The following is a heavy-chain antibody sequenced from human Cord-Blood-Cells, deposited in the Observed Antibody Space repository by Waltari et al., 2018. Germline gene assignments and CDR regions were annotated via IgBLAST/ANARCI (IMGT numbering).Heavy chain of an antibody. CDR1: GFTFRSHG. D-gene: IGHD6-6*01. CDR3: AKQGAARHYFDY. J-gene: IGHJ4*02. V-gene: IGHV3-30*18. CDR2: IAYDGSNK. Sequence: QVQLVESGGGVVQPGRSLRLSCAASGFTFRSHGMHWVRQAPGKGLEWVAVIAYDGSNKYYADSVKGRFTISRDNSKNTLYLQMNSLRAEDTAVYYCAKQGAARHYFDYWGQGTLVTVSS.